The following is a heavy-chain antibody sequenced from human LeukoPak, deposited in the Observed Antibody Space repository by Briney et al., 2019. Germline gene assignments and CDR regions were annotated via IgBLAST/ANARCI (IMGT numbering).Heavy chain of an antibody. CDR2: INHSGST. J-gene: IGHJ5*02. Sequence: SETLSLTCAVYDGSFSGYYWSWIRQPPGKGLEWIGEINHSGSTNYNPSLKSRVTISVDTSKNQFSLKLSSVTAADTAVYYCARGRRAMVREGNWFDPWGQGTLVTVSS. CDR1: DGSFSGYY. D-gene: IGHD3-10*01. V-gene: IGHV4-34*01. CDR3: ARGRRAMVREGNWFDP.